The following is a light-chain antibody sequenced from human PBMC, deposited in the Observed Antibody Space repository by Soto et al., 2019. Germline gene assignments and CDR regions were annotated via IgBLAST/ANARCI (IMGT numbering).Light chain of an antibody. V-gene: IGLV2-14*01. J-gene: IGLJ1*01. CDR3: SSHTNSSTLGV. Sequence: QSALTQPASVSGSPGQSITISCTGTSSDVGGYNYVSWYQQHPGKAPKLMIYEVSNRPSGVSNRFSGSKSGNTASLTISGLQAEDEADYYCSSHTNSSTLGVFGTGTKLTVL. CDR2: EVS. CDR1: SSDVGGYNY.